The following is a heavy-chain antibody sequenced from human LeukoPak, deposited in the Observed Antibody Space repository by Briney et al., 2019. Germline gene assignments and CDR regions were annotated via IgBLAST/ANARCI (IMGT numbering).Heavy chain of an antibody. J-gene: IGHJ4*02. Sequence: SETLSLTCTVSGGSISSSSYYWGWFRQPPGKGLEWVGSVCDTGRTYSNPYIKSRVSISVDTTKNHFSLTLISVTATATDVYYCASDSRGYYCFDYWGQGTLVTVSS. V-gene: IGHV4-39*02. CDR1: GGSISSSSYY. D-gene: IGHD3-22*01. CDR3: ASDSRGYYCFDY. CDR2: VCDTGRT.